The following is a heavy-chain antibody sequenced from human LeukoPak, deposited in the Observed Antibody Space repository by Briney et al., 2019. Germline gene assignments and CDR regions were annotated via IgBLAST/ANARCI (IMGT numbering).Heavy chain of an antibody. CDR1: GFTFSSYS. CDR2: IYYSGST. Sequence: GSLRLSCAASGFTFSSYSMNWVRQAPGKGLEWIGSIYYSGSTYYNPSLKSRVTISVDTSKNQFSLKLSSVTAADTAVYYCARVAMIVVVGFDYWGQGTLVTVSS. J-gene: IGHJ4*02. D-gene: IGHD3-22*01. V-gene: IGHV4-39*07. CDR3: ARVAMIVVVGFDY.